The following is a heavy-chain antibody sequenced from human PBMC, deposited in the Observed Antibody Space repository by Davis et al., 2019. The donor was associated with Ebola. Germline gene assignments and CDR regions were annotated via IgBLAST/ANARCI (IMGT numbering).Heavy chain of an antibody. CDR2: SKINTDGGTT. CDR1: GFTFSNAW. V-gene: IGHV3-15*01. J-gene: IGHJ4*02. D-gene: IGHD3-10*01. Sequence: WGSLRLSCAASGFTFSNAWMSRVRQVPGKGLEWVRRSKINTDGGTTDYAAPVKGRFTISRDDSKNTLYLQMNSLKTEDTAVYYCTTVPLWFGELLYPNDYWGQGTLVTVSS. CDR3: TTVPLWFGELLYPNDY.